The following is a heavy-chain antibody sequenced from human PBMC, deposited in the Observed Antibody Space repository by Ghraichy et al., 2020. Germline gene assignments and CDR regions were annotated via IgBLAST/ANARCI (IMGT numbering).Heavy chain of an antibody. CDR3: ARGADFFDATPAGLDF. D-gene: IGHD2-15*01. V-gene: IGHV3-48*02. CDR2: ISSSGSTI. CDR1: GFTFSYYS. J-gene: IGHJ4*02. Sequence: GSLNISCAASGFTFSYYSMHWVRQALGKGLECVSYISSSGSTIYYTESVKGRFTISRDNAKNSLYLQMSSLRDEDTALYYWARGADFFDATPAGLDFWGQGTLVTGS.